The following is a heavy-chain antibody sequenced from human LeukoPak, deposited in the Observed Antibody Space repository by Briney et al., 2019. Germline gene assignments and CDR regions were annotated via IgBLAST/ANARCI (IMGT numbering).Heavy chain of an antibody. Sequence: SQTLSLTCAISGDSVSSNSAAWNWIRQSPSRGLEWLGRTYYRSKWYNDYAVSVKSRITINPDTSKNQFSLQLNSVTPEDTAVYYCARTYDFGRGPPGDAFDNWGPGTLVTVSS. D-gene: IGHD3-3*01. CDR2: TYYRSKWYN. V-gene: IGHV6-1*01. CDR1: GDSVSSNSAA. CDR3: ARTYDFGRGPPGDAFDN. J-gene: IGHJ3*02.